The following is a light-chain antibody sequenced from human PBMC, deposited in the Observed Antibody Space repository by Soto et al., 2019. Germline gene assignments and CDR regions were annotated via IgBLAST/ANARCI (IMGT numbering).Light chain of an antibody. CDR3: QQYETFSGT. Sequence: DIQMTQSPSTLSASVGDTVTVTCRASQSVSGWLAWYQQKPGEAPKLLIYDASALPRGVPSRFSASGPGTQFTLTIASLPTDAFATYSCQQYETFSGTFGPGTEVDIK. J-gene: IGKJ1*01. V-gene: IGKV1-5*01. CDR1: QSVSGW. CDR2: DAS.